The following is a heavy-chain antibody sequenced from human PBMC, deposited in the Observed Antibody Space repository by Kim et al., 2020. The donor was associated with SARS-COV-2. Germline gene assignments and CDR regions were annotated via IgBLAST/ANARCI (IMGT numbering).Heavy chain of an antibody. V-gene: IGHV3-23*01. J-gene: IGHJ4*02. D-gene: IGHD4-17*01. Sequence: ADSGKGRFTISREHSGNTLDLQMNSLRVEDTATYYCAKARSLSTVVTGFDYWGQGTLVTVSS. CDR3: AKARSLSTVVTGFDY.